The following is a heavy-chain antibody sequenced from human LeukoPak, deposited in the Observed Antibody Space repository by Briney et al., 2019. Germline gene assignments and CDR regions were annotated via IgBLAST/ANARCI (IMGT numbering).Heavy chain of an antibody. V-gene: IGHV4-30-2*01. Sequence: SETLSLTRAVSGGSISSGGYSWSWIRQPPGKGLEWIGYIYHSGSTYYNPSLKSRVTISVDRSKNQFSLKLSSVTAADTAVYYCASALGGRDYWGQGTLVTVSS. J-gene: IGHJ4*02. CDR3: ASALGGRDY. CDR1: GGSISSGGYS. CDR2: IYHSGST. D-gene: IGHD3-16*01.